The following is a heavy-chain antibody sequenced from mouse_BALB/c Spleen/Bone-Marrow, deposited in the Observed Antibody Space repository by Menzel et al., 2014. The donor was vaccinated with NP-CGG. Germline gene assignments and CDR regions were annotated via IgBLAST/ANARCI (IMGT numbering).Heavy chain of an antibody. V-gene: IGHV4-1*02. J-gene: IGHJ3*01. CDR3: ARLGYYGSFAY. D-gene: IGHD1-2*01. CDR2: INPDSNTI. CDR1: GFDFSRYW. Sequence: EVKLMESGGGLVQPGGSLKLSCAASGFDFSRYWMSWVRQAPGKGLEWIGEINPDSNTINYTPSLKDKFIISRDNAKNTLYLQMSEVRSEDTALYYCARLGYYGSFAYWGQGTLVTVSA.